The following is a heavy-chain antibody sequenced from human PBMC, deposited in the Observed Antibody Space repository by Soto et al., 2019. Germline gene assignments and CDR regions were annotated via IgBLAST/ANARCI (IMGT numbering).Heavy chain of an antibody. CDR3: ASSRVVTTYFAY. J-gene: IGHJ4*02. CDR1: GGSISRAGYS. Sequence: QLQLQESGSRLVKPSQTLSLTCAVSGGSISRAGYSWSWIRQSPGKGLEWIGYIYNSGSTFYNPPLMSRLTISVDRSKNQLSLQLNSVTAADTAVYYCASSRVVTTYFAYWGQGTLVTVSS. D-gene: IGHD2-21*02. V-gene: IGHV4-30-2*06. CDR2: IYNSGST.